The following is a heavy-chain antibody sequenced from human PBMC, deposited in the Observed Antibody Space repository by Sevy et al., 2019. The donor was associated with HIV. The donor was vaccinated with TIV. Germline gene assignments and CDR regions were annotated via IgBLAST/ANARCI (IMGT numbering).Heavy chain of an antibody. J-gene: IGHJ6*02. CDR2: ISYDGSNK. Sequence: GGSLRLSCAASGFTFSSYAMHWVRQAPGKGLEWVAVISYDGSNKYYANSVKGRFTISRDNSKNTLYLQMNSLRAEDTAVYYCARDRAESDCTNGVCSMAYYYYGMDVWGQGTTVTVSS. D-gene: IGHD2-8*01. CDR3: ARDRAESDCTNGVCSMAYYYYGMDV. CDR1: GFTFSSYA. V-gene: IGHV3-30-3*01.